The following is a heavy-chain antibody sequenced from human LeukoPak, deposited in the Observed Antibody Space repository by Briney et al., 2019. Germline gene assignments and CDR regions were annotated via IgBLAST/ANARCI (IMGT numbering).Heavy chain of an antibody. Sequence: PGGSLRLSCVVSGFTFSNYSMNWVRQAPGKGLEWVSYISSRSSSIYYLDSVKGRFTISRDNAKNSLYLQMNSLRDEDTAVYYCARGIRRFGEFSSDYWGQGRLVSVSS. J-gene: IGHJ4*02. D-gene: IGHD3-10*01. CDR1: GFTFSNYS. V-gene: IGHV3-48*02. CDR3: ARGIRRFGEFSSDY. CDR2: ISSRSSSI.